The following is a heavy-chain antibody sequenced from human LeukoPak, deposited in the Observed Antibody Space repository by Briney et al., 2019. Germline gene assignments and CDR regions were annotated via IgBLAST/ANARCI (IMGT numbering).Heavy chain of an antibody. D-gene: IGHD1-1*01. CDR2: ISYDGSNK. V-gene: IGHV3-30*18. Sequence: GGSLRLSCAASGFTFSSYGMHWVRQAPGQGLGWVSVISYDGSNKYYADSVKGRFTISRDKSKNTLYLQMNSLRAEDTAVYYCAKDLERTLDYWGQGTLVTVSP. CDR1: GFTFSSYG. CDR3: AKDLERTLDY. J-gene: IGHJ4*02.